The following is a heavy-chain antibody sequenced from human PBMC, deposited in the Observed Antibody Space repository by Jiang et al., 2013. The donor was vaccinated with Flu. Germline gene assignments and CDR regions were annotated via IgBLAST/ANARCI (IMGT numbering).Heavy chain of an antibody. CDR2: ISYDGSNK. CDR1: GFTFSSYG. Sequence: QLVESGGGVVQPGRSLRLSCAASGFTFSSYGMHWVRQAPGKGLEWVAVISYDGSNKYYADSVKGRFTISRDNSKNTLYLQMNSLRAEDTAVYYCARARAVAGFVDYWGQGTLVTVSS. CDR3: ARARAVAGFVDY. D-gene: IGHD6-19*01. V-gene: IGHV3-30*03. J-gene: IGHJ4*01.